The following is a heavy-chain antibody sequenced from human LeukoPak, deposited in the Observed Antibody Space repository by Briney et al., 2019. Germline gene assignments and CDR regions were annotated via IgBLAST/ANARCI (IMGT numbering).Heavy chain of an antibody. CDR1: GYSFTSYW. CDR2: IHPGDSDI. CDR3: ARTPNNSPFDYVS. J-gene: IGHJ4*02. Sequence: GESLKISCKGSGYSFTSYWIAWVRQMPGKGLEWVGNIHPGDSDIRYSPSFQGQVTISADRSSSTAYLQWSSLKASDTAMFYCARTPNNSPFDYVSWGQGTLVTVSS. D-gene: IGHD3-16*01. V-gene: IGHV5-51*01.